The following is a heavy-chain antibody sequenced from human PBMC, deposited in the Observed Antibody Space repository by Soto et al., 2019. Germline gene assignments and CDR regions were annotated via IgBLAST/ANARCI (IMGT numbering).Heavy chain of an antibody. CDR3: AKIRGGYDFWSGYYSNYYYYGMDV. J-gene: IGHJ6*02. CDR1: GFTFSSYA. V-gene: IGHV3-23*04. CDR2: ISGSGGST. D-gene: IGHD3-3*01. Sequence: EVQLVESGGGLVQPGGSLRLSCAASGFTFSSYAMSWVRQAPGKGLEWVSAISGSGGSTYYADSVKGRFTISRDNSKNTLYLQMNSLRAEDTAVYYCAKIRGGYDFWSGYYSNYYYYGMDVWGQGTTVTVSS.